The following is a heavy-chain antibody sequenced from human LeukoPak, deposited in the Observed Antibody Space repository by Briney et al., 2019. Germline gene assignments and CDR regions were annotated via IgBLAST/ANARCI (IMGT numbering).Heavy chain of an antibody. J-gene: IGHJ4*02. Sequence: PGGSLRLSCAASGFTFSSYAMSWVRRAPGKGLEWVANIKQDGSEKYYVDSVKGRFTISRDNAKNSLYLQMNSLRAEDTAVYYCARDKIVGATNFDYWGQGTLVTVSS. CDR1: GFTFSSYA. CDR2: IKQDGSEK. CDR3: ARDKIVGATNFDY. V-gene: IGHV3-7*01. D-gene: IGHD1-26*01.